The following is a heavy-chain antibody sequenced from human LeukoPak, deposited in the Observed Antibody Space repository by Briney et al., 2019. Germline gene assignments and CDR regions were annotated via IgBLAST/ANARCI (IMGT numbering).Heavy chain of an antibody. CDR1: GYTFTSYG. V-gene: IGHV1-18*01. CDR3: ARALYSGYDAEYYFDY. Sequence: ASVKVSCKASGYTFTSYGISWVRQAPGQGLEWMGWISAYNGNTNYAQKLQGRVTMTTDTSTSTAYMELRSLRSDDTAVYYCARALYSGYDAEYYFDYWGQGTLVTVSP. CDR2: ISAYNGNT. D-gene: IGHD5-12*01. J-gene: IGHJ4*02.